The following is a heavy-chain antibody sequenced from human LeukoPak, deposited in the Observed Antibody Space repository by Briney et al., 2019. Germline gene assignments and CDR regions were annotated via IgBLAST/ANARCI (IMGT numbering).Heavy chain of an antibody. D-gene: IGHD3-10*01. J-gene: IGHJ4*02. V-gene: IGHV3-9*01. CDR3: ARDNGLGSGELSD. CDR1: GFTFSDYA. Sequence: GGSLRLSCAASGFTFSDYAMHWGRHAPGKGREWGSGISWNSGSIGYADSVKGRFTISRDNAKNSLYLQMNSLRAEDTALYYCARDNGLGSGELSDWGQGTLVTVSS. CDR2: ISWNSGSI.